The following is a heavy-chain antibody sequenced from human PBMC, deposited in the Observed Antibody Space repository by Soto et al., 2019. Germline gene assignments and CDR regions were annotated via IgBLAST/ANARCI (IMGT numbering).Heavy chain of an antibody. CDR1: GYTFTSYG. Sequence: ASVKVSCKASGYTFTSYGISWVRQAPGQGLEWMGWISAYNGNTNYAQKLQGRVTMTTDTSTSTAYMELRSLRPDDTAVYYCARDLPKTMITFGGTFWGQGTMVTVSS. CDR2: ISAYNGNT. D-gene: IGHD3-16*01. J-gene: IGHJ3*01. V-gene: IGHV1-18*01. CDR3: ARDLPKTMITFGGTF.